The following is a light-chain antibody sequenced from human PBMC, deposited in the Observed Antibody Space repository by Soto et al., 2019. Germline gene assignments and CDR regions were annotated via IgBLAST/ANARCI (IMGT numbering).Light chain of an antibody. CDR3: QQYNNWPPLT. Sequence: EIVMTQSPATLSVSPGERATPSCRASQSISNDLAWYQQKPGQAPRLVIYGASTRATGVPARFSGSGSGADFTLTISSLQSEDFAVYYCQQYNNWPPLTFGGGTKVDIK. V-gene: IGKV3-15*01. J-gene: IGKJ4*01. CDR1: QSISND. CDR2: GAS.